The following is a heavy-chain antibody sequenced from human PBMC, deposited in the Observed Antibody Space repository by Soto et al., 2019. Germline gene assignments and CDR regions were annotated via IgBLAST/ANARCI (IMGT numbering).Heavy chain of an antibody. V-gene: IGHV5-51*01. CDR1: GYSFTNYW. Sequence: GESLKISCNGSGYSFTNYWSAWVRQMPGKGLEYMGIIYPSDSTTRYSPSFQGQVTISADKSISTAYLQWNSLKASDTAMYYCARHGFYGDYSSNYFDPWGQGTLVTVSS. J-gene: IGHJ5*02. CDR3: ARHGFYGDYSSNYFDP. CDR2: IYPSDSTT. D-gene: IGHD4-17*01.